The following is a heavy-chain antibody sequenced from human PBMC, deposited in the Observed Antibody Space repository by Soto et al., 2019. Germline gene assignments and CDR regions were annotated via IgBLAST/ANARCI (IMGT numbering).Heavy chain of an antibody. CDR1: GFSLSTTGEG. V-gene: IGHV2-5*02. J-gene: IGHJ5*01. Sequence: SGPTLVNPTQTLTLTCTFSGFSLSTTGEGVGWFRQPPGKALEWLALIYWDDSARYSPSLKSRLTITKGTSENQVVLTLTNTDPVDTATYFFVHRTGSHGASFDSWGQGTLVTVSS. CDR2: IYWDDSA. CDR3: VHRTGSHGASFDS.